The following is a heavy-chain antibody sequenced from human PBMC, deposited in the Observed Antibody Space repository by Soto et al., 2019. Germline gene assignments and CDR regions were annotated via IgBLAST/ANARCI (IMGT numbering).Heavy chain of an antibody. D-gene: IGHD2-8*01. CDR2: ISGSGGST. J-gene: IGHJ6*02. Sequence: GGSLRLSCAASGFTFSSYAMSWVRQAPGKGLEWVSAISGSGGSTYYADSVKGRFTISRDNSKNTLYLQMNSLRAEDTAVYYCAKLMVDAGGTRIRYYYGMDVWGQGTTVTVSS. CDR3: AKLMVDAGGTRIRYYYGMDV. V-gene: IGHV3-23*01. CDR1: GFTFSSYA.